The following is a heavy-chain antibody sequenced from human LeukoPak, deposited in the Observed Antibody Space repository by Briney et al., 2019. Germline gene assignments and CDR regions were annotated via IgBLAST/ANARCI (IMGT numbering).Heavy chain of an antibody. CDR3: ARTAAAGTSQFYMRPFDP. J-gene: IGHJ5*02. CDR1: GYTFTGYY. V-gene: IGHV1-2*02. CDR2: INPNSGGT. Sequence: GASVKVSCKASGYTFTGYYVHWVRQAPGQGLEWMGWINPNSGGTNYAQKFQGRVTMTRDTSISTAYMELSRLRSDDTAVYYCARTAAAGTSQFYMRPFDPWGQGTLVTVSP. D-gene: IGHD6-13*01.